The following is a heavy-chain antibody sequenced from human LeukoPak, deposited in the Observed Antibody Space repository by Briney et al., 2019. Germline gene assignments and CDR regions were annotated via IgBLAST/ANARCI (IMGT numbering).Heavy chain of an antibody. D-gene: IGHD3-16*02. CDR1: GGSISSHY. J-gene: IGHJ3*02. CDR2: IYYSGST. V-gene: IGHV4-59*11. CDR3: ARGGVIDAFDI. Sequence: TSETLSLTCTVSGGSISSHYWSWIRQPPGKGLEWIGYIYYSGSTNYNPSLKSRVTISVDTSKNQFSLKPSSVTAADTAVYYCARGGVIDAFDIWGQGTMVTVSS.